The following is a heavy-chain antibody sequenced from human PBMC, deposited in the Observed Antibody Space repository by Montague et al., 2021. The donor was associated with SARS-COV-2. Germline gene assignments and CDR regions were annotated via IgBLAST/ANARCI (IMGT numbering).Heavy chain of an antibody. CDR3: ARDGSLRFEIMIDSRHYYYGIDV. CDR1: GGSISSSSYY. Sequence: SETLSLTCTVSGGSISSSSYYWGWIRQPPGEGLEWIGSIYYSGSTYYNPSLKSRVTISVDTSKNQFSLKLSSVTAADTAVYYWARDGSLRFEIMIDSRHYYYGIDVWGQGTTVTVSS. J-gene: IGHJ6*02. CDR2: IYYSGST. D-gene: IGHD3-16*01. V-gene: IGHV4-39*07.